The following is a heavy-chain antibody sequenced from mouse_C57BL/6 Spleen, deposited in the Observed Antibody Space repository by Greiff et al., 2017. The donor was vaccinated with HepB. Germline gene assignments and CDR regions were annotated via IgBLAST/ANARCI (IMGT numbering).Heavy chain of an antibody. V-gene: IGHV1-82*01. CDR3: ARKGYGSSYGYFDV. CDR1: GYAFSSSW. J-gene: IGHJ1*03. D-gene: IGHD1-1*01. CDR2: IYPGDGDT. Sequence: VQLQQSGPELVKPGASVKISCKASGYAFSSSWMNWVKQRPGKGLEWIGRIYPGDGDTNYNGKFKGKATMTADNSSSTAYMQLSSLTSEDSAVYFCARKGYGSSYGYFDVWGTGTTVTVSS.